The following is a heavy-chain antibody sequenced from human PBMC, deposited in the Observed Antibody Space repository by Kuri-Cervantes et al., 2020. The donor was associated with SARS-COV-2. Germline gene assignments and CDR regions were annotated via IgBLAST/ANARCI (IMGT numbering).Heavy chain of an antibody. V-gene: IGHV3-20*04. J-gene: IGHJ4*02. CDR2: INWYGVST. CDR1: GLTFDEYG. D-gene: IGHD3-22*01. CDR3: ARGGYYYDSSGYPHDY. Sequence: GGSLRLSCAASGLTFDEYGMSWVRQVPGKGMEWVSGINWYGVSTGYADSGKDRFTISRDNAKNSLYLKMNSLRAEDTAVYYCARGGYYYDSSGYPHDYWGQGTLVTVSS.